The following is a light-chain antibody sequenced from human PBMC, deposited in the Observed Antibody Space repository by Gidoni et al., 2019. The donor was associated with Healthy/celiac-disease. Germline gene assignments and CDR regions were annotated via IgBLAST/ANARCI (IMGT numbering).Light chain of an antibody. CDR3: QSYDSSLSGSTV. CDR1: STNIGAGYD. CDR2: GNS. J-gene: IGLJ3*02. V-gene: IGLV1-40*01. Sequence: QSVLTQPPSVSGAPGQRVTISCTGSSTNIGAGYDVHWYQQLPGTAPNLLIYGNSNRPSGVPDRFSGSKSGTSASLASTGLQAEDEADYYCQSYDSSLSGSTVFGGGTKLTVL.